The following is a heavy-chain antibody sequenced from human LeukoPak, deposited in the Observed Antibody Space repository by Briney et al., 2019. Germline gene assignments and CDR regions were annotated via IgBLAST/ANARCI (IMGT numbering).Heavy chain of an antibody. V-gene: IGHV3-30*04. Sequence: GGSLRLSCAASGFTFRSHAMHWVRQAPGKGLEWVALISFDGSNKKYADSMKGRFSISRDNSDNTLYLQMNSLRAEDTAVYYCARGSSSSDAFDIWGQGTMVTVSS. CDR2: ISFDGSNK. CDR3: ARGSSSSDAFDI. J-gene: IGHJ3*02. D-gene: IGHD6-6*01. CDR1: GFTFRSHA.